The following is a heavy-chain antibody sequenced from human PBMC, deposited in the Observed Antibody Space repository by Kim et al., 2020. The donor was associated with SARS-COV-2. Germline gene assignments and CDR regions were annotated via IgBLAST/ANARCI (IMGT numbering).Heavy chain of an antibody. D-gene: IGHD6-13*01. V-gene: IGHV3-23*01. CDR3: AKDSSSWY. Sequence: GGSTEDADTVNGRSTISRDNSKNTLYLQMNSLRAEDTAVYYCAKDSSSWYWGQGTLVTVSS. CDR2: GGST. J-gene: IGHJ4*02.